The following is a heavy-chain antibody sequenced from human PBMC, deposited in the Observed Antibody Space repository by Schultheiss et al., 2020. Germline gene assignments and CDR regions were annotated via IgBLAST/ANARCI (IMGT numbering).Heavy chain of an antibody. CDR3: ARDLGGQLLWFGELLSYYGMDV. CDR2: ISYDGSNK. D-gene: IGHD3-10*01. Sequence: GESLKIACAASGFTFSSYAMHWVRQAPGKGLEWVAVISYDGSNKYYADSVKGRFTISRDNSKNTLYLQMNSLRAEDTAVYYCARDLGGQLLWFGELLSYYGMDVWGQGTTVTVSS. J-gene: IGHJ6*02. V-gene: IGHV3-30-3*01. CDR1: GFTFSSYA.